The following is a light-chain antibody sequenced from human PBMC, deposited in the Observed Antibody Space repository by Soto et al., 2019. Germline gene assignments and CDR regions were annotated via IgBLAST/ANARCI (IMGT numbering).Light chain of an antibody. CDR1: QSIHTS. CDR2: DST. Sequence: TQSASTLSLSPGERATLSCRASQSIHTSLAWYQQKSGKPPRLVIYDSTLRANGVPARFSGSGSGTDFTLTISCLQSEDFATYYCQQYYSYPITFGQGTRLEIK. CDR3: QQYYSYPIT. J-gene: IGKJ5*01. V-gene: IGKV3D-15*01.